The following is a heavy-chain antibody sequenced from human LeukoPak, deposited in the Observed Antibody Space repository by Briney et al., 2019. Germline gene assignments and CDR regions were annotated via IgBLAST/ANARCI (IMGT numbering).Heavy chain of an antibody. CDR2: IYSGGST. CDR3: AKEMATMNALDI. J-gene: IGHJ3*02. CDR1: GFTVSSNY. Sequence: GGSLRLSCAASGFTVSSNYMSWVRQAPGKGLEWVSVIYSGGSTDYKDSVKDRFIISRDNSKNTLYLQMNSLRAEDTAVYYCAKEMATMNALDIWGQGTMVTVSS. D-gene: IGHD5-24*01. V-gene: IGHV3-66*01.